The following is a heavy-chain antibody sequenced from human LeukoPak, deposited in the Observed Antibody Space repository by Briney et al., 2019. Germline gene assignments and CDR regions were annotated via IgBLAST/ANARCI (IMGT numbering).Heavy chain of an antibody. CDR2: MNPNSGNT. D-gene: IGHD6-6*01. Sequence: ASVKVSCKASGYTFTSYYMHWVRQATGQGLEWMGWMNPNSGNTGYAQKFQGRVTITRNTSISTAYMELSSLRSEDTAVYYCARVSSSSGLYYYYYYMDVWGKGTTVTVSS. J-gene: IGHJ6*03. CDR3: ARVSSSSGLYYYYYYMDV. V-gene: IGHV1-8*03. CDR1: GYTFTSYY.